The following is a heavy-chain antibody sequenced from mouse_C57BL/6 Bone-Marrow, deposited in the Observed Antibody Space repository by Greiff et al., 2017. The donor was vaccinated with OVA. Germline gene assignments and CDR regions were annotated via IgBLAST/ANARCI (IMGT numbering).Heavy chain of an antibody. CDR3: ARGWSRWLPYYAMDY. CDR2: IYPRSGNT. V-gene: IGHV1-81*01. CDR1: GYTFTSYG. Sequence: LVESGAELARPGASVKLSCKASGYTFTSYGISWVKQRTGQGLEWIGEIYPRSGNTYYNEKFKGKATLTADKSSSTAYMELRSLTSEDSAVYFCARGWSRWLPYYAMDYWGQGTSVTVSS. J-gene: IGHJ4*01. D-gene: IGHD2-3*01.